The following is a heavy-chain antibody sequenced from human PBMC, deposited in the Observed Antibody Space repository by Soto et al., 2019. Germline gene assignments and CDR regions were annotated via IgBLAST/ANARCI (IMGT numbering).Heavy chain of an antibody. CDR3: ARGPTSPSY. CDR1: GFTFSSYG. J-gene: IGHJ4*02. CDR2: ISSSGGSA. Sequence: EVQLLESGGGLVQPGGSLRLSCAASGFTFSSYGMSWVRQAPGKGLEWVSAISSSGGSAYYADSVEGRFTISRHNSKNSLYRQTLSLRAEDTAVYYCARGPTSPSYWCQGNLVSVSS. V-gene: IGHV3-23*01.